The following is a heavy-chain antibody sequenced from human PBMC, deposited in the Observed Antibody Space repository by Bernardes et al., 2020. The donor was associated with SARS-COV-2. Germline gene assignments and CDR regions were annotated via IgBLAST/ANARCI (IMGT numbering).Heavy chain of an antibody. CDR2: LPFSGNT. Sequence: SETLSLTCTVPGASISSGDYNWRWVRQPPGKGLEWIGTLPFSGNTYYNPTLRSRLTFPVDTSKNQFSLQMTSVTAADTAGYYFARHTPGNGTTRFFYSGMDVCCQGTTGTVFS. V-gene: IGHV4-39*01. CDR1: GASISSGDYN. J-gene: IGHJ6*02. D-gene: IGHD1-7*01. CDR3: ARHTPGNGTTRFFYSGMDV.